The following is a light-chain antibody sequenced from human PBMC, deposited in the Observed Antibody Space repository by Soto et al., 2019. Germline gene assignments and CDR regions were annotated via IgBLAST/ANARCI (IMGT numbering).Light chain of an antibody. CDR1: QSVSSNY. V-gene: IGKV3D-20*02. J-gene: IGKJ5*01. CDR3: QQRHNWPIT. CDR2: DTS. Sequence: EIVLTQSPGTLSLSPGERASLSCRASQSVSSNYLAWFQQKPGQAPRLLIYDTSNRATGIPARFSGSGSGTDFTLTISGLEPADLGLYYCQQRHNWPITFGQGTRLEIK.